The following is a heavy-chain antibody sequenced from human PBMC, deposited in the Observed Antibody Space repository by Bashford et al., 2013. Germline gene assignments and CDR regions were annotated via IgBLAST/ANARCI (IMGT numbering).Heavy chain of an antibody. Sequence: SSETLSLTCTVSGGSISSGGYYWSWIRQHPGKGLEWIGEINHSGSTNYNPSLKSRVTISVDTSKNQFSLKLSSVTAADTAVYYCARGQYYYGSGSYFPYNWFDPWGQGPWSPSPQ. CDR3: ARGQYYYGSGSYFPYNWFDP. CDR1: GGSISSGGYY. V-gene: IGHV4-31*03. D-gene: IGHD3-10*01. J-gene: IGHJ5*02. CDR2: INHSGST.